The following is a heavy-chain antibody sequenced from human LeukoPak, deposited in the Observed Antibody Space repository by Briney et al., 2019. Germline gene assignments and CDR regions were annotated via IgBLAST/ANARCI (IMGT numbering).Heavy chain of an antibody. CDR3: AGDLDYGDSHYGMDV. CDR2: ISSSGSTI. J-gene: IGHJ6*02. CDR1: GFTFSDYY. V-gene: IGHV3-11*01. D-gene: IGHD4-17*01. Sequence: GGSLRLSCAASGFTFSDYYMSWIRQAPGKGLEWVSYISSSGSTIYYADSVKGRFTISRDNAKNSLYLQMNSLRAEDTAVYYCAGDLDYGDSHYGMDVWGQGTTVTVSS.